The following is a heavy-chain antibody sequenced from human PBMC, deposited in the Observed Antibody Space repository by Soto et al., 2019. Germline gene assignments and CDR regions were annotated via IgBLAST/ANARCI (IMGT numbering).Heavy chain of an antibody. CDR2: IYSGGST. CDR3: ARERRRYSYGFGGGRRDSAFDI. J-gene: IGHJ3*02. Sequence: GSLRLSCAASGFTVSSNYMSWVRQAPGKGLVWVSVIYSGGSTYYADSVKGRFTISRDNSKNTLYLQMNSLRAEDTAVYYCARERRRYSYGFGGGRRDSAFDIWGQGTMVTVSS. CDR1: GFTVSSNY. D-gene: IGHD5-18*01. V-gene: IGHV3-53*01.